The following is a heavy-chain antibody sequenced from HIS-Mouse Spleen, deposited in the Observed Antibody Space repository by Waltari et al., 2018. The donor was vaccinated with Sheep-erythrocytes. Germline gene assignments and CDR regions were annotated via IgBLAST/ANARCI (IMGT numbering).Heavy chain of an antibody. J-gene: IGHJ2*01. CDR3: ASQPNWGYWYFDL. D-gene: IGHD7-27*01. V-gene: IGHV4-38-2*02. Sequence: QVQLQESGPGLVKPSETLSLTCTVSGYSISSGYYGGGIRQPPGKGLEWIGSIYHSGSTYYNPSLKSRVTISVDTSKNQFSLKLSSVTAADTAVYYCASQPNWGYWYFDLWGRGTLVTVSS. CDR1: GYSISSGYY. CDR2: IYHSGST.